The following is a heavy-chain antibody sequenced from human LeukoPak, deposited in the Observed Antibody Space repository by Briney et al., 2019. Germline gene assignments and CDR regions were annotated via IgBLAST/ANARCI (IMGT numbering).Heavy chain of an antibody. D-gene: IGHD6-6*01. V-gene: IGHV3-23*01. Sequence: GGSLRLSCAASGFTFSSYAMNWVRQAPGKGLEWVSAISGSGGSTYYADSVKGRFTISRDNSKNTLYLQMNSLRAEDTAVYYCAKVGIIAARPGDYYFDYWGQGTLVTVSS. CDR1: GFTFSSYA. CDR3: AKVGIIAARPGDYYFDY. CDR2: ISGSGGST. J-gene: IGHJ4*02.